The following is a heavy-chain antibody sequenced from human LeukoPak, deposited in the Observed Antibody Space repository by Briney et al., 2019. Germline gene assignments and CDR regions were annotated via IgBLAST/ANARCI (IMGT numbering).Heavy chain of an antibody. V-gene: IGHV4-4*07. CDR3: ARESVLYDFWSGYHDHPYFDY. CDR2: IYTSGST. D-gene: IGHD3-3*01. CDR1: GGSISSYY. J-gene: IGHJ4*02. Sequence: SETLSLTCTVSGGSISSYYWSWIRQPAGKGLEWIGRIYTSGSTNYNPSLKSRVTISVDTSKNQFSLKLSSVTAADTAVYYCARESVLYDFWSGYHDHPYFDYWGQGTLVTVSS.